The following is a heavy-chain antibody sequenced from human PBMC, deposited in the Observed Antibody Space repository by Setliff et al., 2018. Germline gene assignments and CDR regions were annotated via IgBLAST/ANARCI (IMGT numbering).Heavy chain of an antibody. CDR2: IHPSGDST. Sequence: ASVKVSCKASGYTFTNHYIHWVRQAPGQGLEWVGVIHPSGDSTSYAQKFQGRATMTRDTSTSTVYMELSSLTSEDTAVYYCARWGYYYGGNDYWGQGTLVTVSS. D-gene: IGHD4-17*01. CDR1: GYTFTNHY. CDR3: ARWGYYYGGNDY. J-gene: IGHJ4*02. V-gene: IGHV1-46*01.